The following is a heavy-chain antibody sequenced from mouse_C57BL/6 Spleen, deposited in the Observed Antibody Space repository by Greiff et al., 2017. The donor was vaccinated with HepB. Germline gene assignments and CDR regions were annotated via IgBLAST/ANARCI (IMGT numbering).Heavy chain of an antibody. Sequence: EVQLQQSGPGLVKPSQSLSLTCSVTGYSITSGYYWNWIRQFPGNKLEWMGYISYDGSNNYNPSLKNLTTITRDTSKNQFFLKLNSVTTEDTATYYCARGGDYVYYYAMDYWGQGTSVTVSS. CDR3: ARGGDYVYYYAMDY. CDR2: ISYDGSN. CDR1: GYSITSGYY. D-gene: IGHD2-4*01. V-gene: IGHV3-6*01. J-gene: IGHJ4*01.